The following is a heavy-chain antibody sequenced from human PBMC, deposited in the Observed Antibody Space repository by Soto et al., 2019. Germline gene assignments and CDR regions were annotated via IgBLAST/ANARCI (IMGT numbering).Heavy chain of an antibody. CDR1: GGSFSGYY. J-gene: IGHJ5*02. CDR2: INHSGST. CDR3: ASTVYDILTGYPKNWFDP. D-gene: IGHD3-9*01. Sequence: SETLSLTCAVYGGSFSGYYWSWIRQPPGKGLEWIGEINHSGSTNYNPSLKSRVTISVDTSKNQFSLKLSSVTAADTAVYYCASTVYDILTGYPKNWFDPWGQGTLVTVSS. V-gene: IGHV4-34*01.